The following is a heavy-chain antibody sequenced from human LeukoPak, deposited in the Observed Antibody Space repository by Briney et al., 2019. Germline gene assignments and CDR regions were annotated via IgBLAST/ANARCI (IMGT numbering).Heavy chain of an antibody. Sequence: GGSLRLSCVASGFTFSSYSMNWVRQAPGKGLEWVSYISSSSSTIYYADSVKGRFTISRDNAKNSLYLQMNSLRDEDTAVYYCARGRYSSSWDIFDYWGQGTLVTVSS. D-gene: IGHD6-13*01. J-gene: IGHJ4*02. CDR2: ISSSSSTI. CDR3: ARGRYSSSWDIFDY. V-gene: IGHV3-48*02. CDR1: GFTFSSYS.